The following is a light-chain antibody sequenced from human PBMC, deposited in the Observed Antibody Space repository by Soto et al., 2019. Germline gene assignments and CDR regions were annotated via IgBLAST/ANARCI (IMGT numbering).Light chain of an antibody. CDR2: DAS. CDR1: QDISFY. V-gene: IGKV1-33*01. Sequence: DIQMTQSPSSLSASVGDRVTITCQASQDISFYLNWYQQKPGKAPNLLIHDASNLEAGVPSRFSGSASGTDFTFTISSLQPEDIATYYCQQYDDLPLTFGGGTKVDIK. CDR3: QQYDDLPLT. J-gene: IGKJ4*01.